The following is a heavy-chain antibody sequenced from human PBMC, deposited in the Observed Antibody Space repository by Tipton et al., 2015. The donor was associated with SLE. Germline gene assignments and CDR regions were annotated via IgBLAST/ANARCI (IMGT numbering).Heavy chain of an antibody. D-gene: IGHD3-16*01. CDR3: AKSRGYDYIWGKYCFDY. CDR2: ISSSSSYI. V-gene: IGHV3-21*01. J-gene: IGHJ4*02. Sequence: SLRLSCAASGFTFSSYSMNWVRQAPGKGLEWVSSISSSSSYIYYADSVKGRFTISRDNAKNSLYLQMNSLRAEDTAVYYCAKSRGYDYIWGKYCFDYWGQGTLLTVSS. CDR1: GFTFSSYS.